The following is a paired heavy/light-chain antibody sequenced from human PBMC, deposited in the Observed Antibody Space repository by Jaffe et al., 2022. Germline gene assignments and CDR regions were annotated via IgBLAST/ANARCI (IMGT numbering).Heavy chain of an antibody. D-gene: IGHD2-8*02. J-gene: IGHJ3*02. CDR1: GASISNNNW. V-gene: IGHV4-4*02. CDR2: IYHSGST. Sequence: QVQLQESGPGLVKPSGTLSLTCVVSGASISNNNWWNWVRQPPGKGLEWIGEIYHSGSTNYNPSLKSRVTISVDKSKNQFSLKLSSVTAADTAVYYCARESVNGMGYCTGCFLRLQAFDIWGQGTMVTVSS. CDR3: ARESVNGMGYCTGCFLRLQAFDI.
Light chain of an antibody. V-gene: IGKV3-20*01. CDR2: GAS. CDR3: QQYGSSPQMYT. Sequence: EIVLTQSPGTLSLSPGERATLSCRASQSVSNSYLAWYQQKPGQAPRLLFYGASSRATGTPDRFSGGGSGTDFTLTISRLEPEDFAVYYCQQYGSSPQMYTFGQGTKLEIK. J-gene: IGKJ2*01. CDR1: QSVSNSY.